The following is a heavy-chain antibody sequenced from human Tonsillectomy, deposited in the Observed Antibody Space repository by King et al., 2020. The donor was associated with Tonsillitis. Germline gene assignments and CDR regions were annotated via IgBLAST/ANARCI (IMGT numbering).Heavy chain of an antibody. CDR2: MSFDGSNK. CDR3: ARDRGYSSGWPKFYYYGMDV. CDR1: GFTFSNSP. Sequence: VQLVESGGGVVQPGRSLRLSCAASGFTFSNSPMHWVRQAPGKGLEWVAVMSFDGSNKYYADSVKGRFTISRDNPKNTLYLQMNSLTAEDTAVYYCARDRGYSSGWPKFYYYGMDVWGQGTTVTVSS. J-gene: IGHJ6*02. D-gene: IGHD6-19*01. V-gene: IGHV3-30-3*01.